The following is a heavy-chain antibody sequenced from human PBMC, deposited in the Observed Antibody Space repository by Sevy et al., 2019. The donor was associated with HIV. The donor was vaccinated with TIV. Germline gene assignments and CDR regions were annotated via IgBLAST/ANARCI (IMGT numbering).Heavy chain of an antibody. Sequence: GGSLRFSCAASGFTFHTYWMQWVRQAPGKGLEWVANIRQDGNEISYADSVKGRFTISRDNAMQSLYLEMNNLRVEDSGIYYCARRYFDVWGQGTLVTVSS. CDR2: IRQDGNEI. CDR1: GFTFHTYW. J-gene: IGHJ4*02. CDR3: ARRYFDV. V-gene: IGHV3-7*01.